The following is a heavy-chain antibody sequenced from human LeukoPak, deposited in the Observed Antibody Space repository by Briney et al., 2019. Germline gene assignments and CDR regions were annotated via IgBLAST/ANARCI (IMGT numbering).Heavy chain of an antibody. D-gene: IGHD3-22*01. CDR3: ARRMYYYDSSGYGGYWLDP. V-gene: IGHV4-59*08. J-gene: IGHJ5*02. CDR2: IYYSGST. Sequence: SETLFLTCTVADRHISSYCWSWIRQPPGKGLEGIGYIYYSGSTNYNHSLKSRVTISVDTSTNQFSLKLSSVSAEDTAVYYCARRMYYYDSSGYGGYWLDPRGQGTLVTVSS. CDR1: DRHISSYC.